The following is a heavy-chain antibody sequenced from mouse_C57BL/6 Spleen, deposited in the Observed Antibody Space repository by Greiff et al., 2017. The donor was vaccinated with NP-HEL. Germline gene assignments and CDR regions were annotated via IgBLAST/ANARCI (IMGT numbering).Heavy chain of an antibody. Sequence: QVQLQQPGAELVRPGTSVKLSCKASGYTFTSYWMHWVKQRPGQGLEWIGVIDPSDSYTNYNQKFKGKATLTVDTSSSTAYMQLSSLTSEDSAVYYCARRGLEGYFDYWGQGTTLTVSS. V-gene: IGHV1-59*01. CDR3: ARRGLEGYFDY. D-gene: IGHD3-1*01. CDR1: GYTFTSYW. CDR2: IDPSDSYT. J-gene: IGHJ2*01.